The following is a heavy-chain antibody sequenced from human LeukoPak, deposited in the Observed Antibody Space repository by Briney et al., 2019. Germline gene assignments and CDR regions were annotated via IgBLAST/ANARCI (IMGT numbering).Heavy chain of an antibody. D-gene: IGHD6-6*01. CDR2: IIPIFGTA. CDR1: GGTFSSYA. Sequence: SVKVSCKASGGTFSSYAISWVRQAPGQGLEWMGGIIPIFGTANYAQKFQGRVTITTDESTSTAYMELSSLRSEDTAVYYCALEHSSSATFDYWGQGTQVTVSS. J-gene: IGHJ4*02. V-gene: IGHV1-69*05. CDR3: ALEHSSSATFDY.